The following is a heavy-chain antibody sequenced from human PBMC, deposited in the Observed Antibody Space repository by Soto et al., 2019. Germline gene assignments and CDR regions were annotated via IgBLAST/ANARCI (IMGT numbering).Heavy chain of an antibody. CDR1: GFSFSSFA. CDR2: ISGSGGHT. V-gene: IGHV3-23*01. D-gene: IGHD6-19*01. J-gene: IGHJ3*02. CDR3: AKNNGWDGKSDAFDI. Sequence: EVQLLESGGGLVQPGGSLRLSCAASGFSFSSFALTWVRQAPGKGLEWVSAISGSGGHTYYADSVTGRFPIPRDNSNNTLYLQMNSLRAEDTALYYCAKNNGWDGKSDAFDIWGQGTMVTVSS.